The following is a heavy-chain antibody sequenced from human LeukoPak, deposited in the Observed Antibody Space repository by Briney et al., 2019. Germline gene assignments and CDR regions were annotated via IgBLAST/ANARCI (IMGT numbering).Heavy chain of an antibody. J-gene: IGHJ3*02. D-gene: IGHD3-3*01. CDR1: GYSISSGYY. Sequence: PSETLSLTCTVPGYSISSGYYWGWIRQPPGKGLEWIGSIYHSGSTYYNPSLRSRVTISVDTSKNQFSLKLSSVTAADTAVYYCARDSSITIFGVVIHDAFDIWGQGTMVTVSS. V-gene: IGHV4-38-2*02. CDR2: IYHSGST. CDR3: ARDSSITIFGVVIHDAFDI.